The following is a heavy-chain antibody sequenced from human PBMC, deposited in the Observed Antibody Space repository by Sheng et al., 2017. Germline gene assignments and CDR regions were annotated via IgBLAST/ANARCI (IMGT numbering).Heavy chain of an antibody. V-gene: IGHV1-69-2*01. CDR3: ATSPRP. J-gene: IGHJ5*02. CDR2: IDPEDGKI. Sequence: QLVQSGAEVKKPGATVKISCKVSGYTFTDYYMHWIQQAPGKGLEWMGLIDPEDGKIIYAEKFRDRLTLTADTSTDTAYMELSSLTSDDTAVYFCATSPRPWGQGTLVTVSS. CDR1: GYTFTDYY.